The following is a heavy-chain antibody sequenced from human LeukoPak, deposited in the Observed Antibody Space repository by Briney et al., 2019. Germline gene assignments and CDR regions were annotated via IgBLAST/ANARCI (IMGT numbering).Heavy chain of an antibody. J-gene: IGHJ6*02. Sequence: ASVKVSCKASGYTFTGYYMHWVRQAPGQGLEWMGWINPNSGGTNYAQKFQGRVTMTRDTSISTAYMELSRLRSDDTAVYYCARDGGYEDLSDMDVWGQGTTVTVSS. D-gene: IGHD5-12*01. CDR3: ARDGGYEDLSDMDV. CDR1: GYTFTGYY. V-gene: IGHV1-2*02. CDR2: INPNSGGT.